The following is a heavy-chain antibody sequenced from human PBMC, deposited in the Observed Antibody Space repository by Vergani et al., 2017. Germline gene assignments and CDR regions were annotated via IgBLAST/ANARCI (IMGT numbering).Heavy chain of an antibody. CDR1: GGSMTSDIYY. D-gene: IGHD5-24*01. CDR3: ASERRDGYNPFDT. V-gene: IGHV4-61*02. J-gene: IGHJ4*02. Sequence: QLQESGPGLVKPSQTLSLTCTVSGGSMTSDIYYWSWIRQSAKKGLEWIGRFQGSGNSTYNPSLKSRVTISLDTSKNQFSLKLSSVTAADTALYYCASERRDGYNPFDTWGQGTLVTVSS. CDR2: FQGSGNS.